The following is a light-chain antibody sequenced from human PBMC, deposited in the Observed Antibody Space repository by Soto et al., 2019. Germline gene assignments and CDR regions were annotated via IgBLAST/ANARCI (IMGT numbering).Light chain of an antibody. V-gene: IGKV1-5*03. CDR2: QAS. CDR3: LHYQSNWT. CDR1: QSISRQ. J-gene: IGKJ1*01. Sequence: DIQMTQSPSTLSASVGDRVSITCRASQSISRQLAWYQQKPGKAPNLLIYQASTLETGVPSRFSGSGSGTELTLTISSLQAYDLSTYYWLHYQSNWTFGQGTKVEVK.